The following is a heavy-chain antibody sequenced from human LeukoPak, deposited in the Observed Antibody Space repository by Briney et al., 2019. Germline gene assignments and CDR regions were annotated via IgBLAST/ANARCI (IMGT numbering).Heavy chain of an antibody. J-gene: IGHJ4*02. D-gene: IGHD3-10*01. CDR2: ISYSGTT. Sequence: SETLSLTCTVSGGSIISYYWSWVRQPPGKGLEWIGYISYSGTTNYNPSLKSRITISVDTSRNQFSLKLRSVTAANTAVYYCARHGVYYASGSPSLDYWGQGTLVTVSS. CDR3: ARHGVYYASGSPSLDY. CDR1: GGSIISYY. V-gene: IGHV4-59*08.